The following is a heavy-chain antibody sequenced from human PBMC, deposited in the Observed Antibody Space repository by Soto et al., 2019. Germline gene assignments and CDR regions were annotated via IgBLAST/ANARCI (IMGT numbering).Heavy chain of an antibody. CDR1: GYLFTNYG. V-gene: IGHV1-18*01. Sequence: QAQLVQSGPEVKKPGASVKVSCKASGYLFTNYGITWVRRAPGQGLEWMGWISANSGITYNAERLQGRVTMTTDTSTSTAYLELRVLGSDDTAIYYSARGPTRSYNYFDPWGQGTLVTVS. CDR3: ARGPTRSYNYFDP. J-gene: IGHJ5*02. CDR2: ISANSGIT.